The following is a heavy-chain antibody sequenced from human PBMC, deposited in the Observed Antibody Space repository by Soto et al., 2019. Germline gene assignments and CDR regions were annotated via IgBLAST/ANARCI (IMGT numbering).Heavy chain of an antibody. CDR1: GFTFSSYG. V-gene: IGHV3-30*18. D-gene: IGHD2-2*01. CDR3: AKIGVPAAPGSYYYYGMDV. J-gene: IGHJ6*02. Sequence: GGSLRLSCAASGFTFSSYGMHWVRQAPGKGLEWVAVISYDGSNKYYADSVKGRFTISRDNSKGTLYLQMKSLRAEDTAVYYCAKIGVPAAPGSYYYYGMDVWGQGTTVTVSS. CDR2: ISYDGSNK.